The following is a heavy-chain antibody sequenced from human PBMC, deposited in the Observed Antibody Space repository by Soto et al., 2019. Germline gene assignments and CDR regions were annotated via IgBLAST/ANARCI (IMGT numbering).Heavy chain of an antibody. CDR1: GFTFSSYW. D-gene: IGHD3-22*01. Sequence: EVQLVESGGGLVQPGGSLRLSCAASGFTFSSYWMHWVRQAPGKGLVWVSRINSDGSTTSYADSVKGRFTISRDNAKNTLYLQVNSLRAEDTAVYYCAKDGDSISRNKPLDYWGQGTLVTVSS. CDR2: INSDGSTT. V-gene: IGHV3-74*01. J-gene: IGHJ4*02. CDR3: AKDGDSISRNKPLDY.